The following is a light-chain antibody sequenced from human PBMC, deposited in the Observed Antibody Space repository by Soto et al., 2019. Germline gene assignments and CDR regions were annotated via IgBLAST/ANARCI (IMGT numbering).Light chain of an antibody. CDR1: QSIRSY. Sequence: DIQMTQSPSSLSASVGDRVTIACWASQSIRSYLNWYQQRPGKAPSLLIFIASDLENGVPSRFSGSGSGTDFTLTITSLQPEDFATYYCQQSFSTPWTFGQGTKVEV. CDR3: QQSFSTPWT. V-gene: IGKV1-39*01. J-gene: IGKJ1*01. CDR2: IAS.